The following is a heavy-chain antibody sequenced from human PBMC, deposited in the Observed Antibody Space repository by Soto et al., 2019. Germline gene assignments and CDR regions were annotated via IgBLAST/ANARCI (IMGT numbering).Heavy chain of an antibody. V-gene: IGHV1-2*02. J-gene: IGHJ4*02. Sequence: QVQLVQSGAEVKKPGASVRVSCKAFGYRFINFYLHWVRQAPGQGLEWMGWINTKNDDTNYAQKFQGRVTMTRDTSISVAYMGLSGLNSGDTAVYYCARDDTGANFGSWGQGTLVTV. CDR3: ARDDTGANFGS. CDR1: GYRFINFY. CDR2: INTKNDDT. D-gene: IGHD2-8*02.